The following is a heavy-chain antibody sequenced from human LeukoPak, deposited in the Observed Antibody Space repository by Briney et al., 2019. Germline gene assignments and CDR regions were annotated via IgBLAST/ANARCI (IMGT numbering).Heavy chain of an antibody. Sequence: SETLSLTCTVSGGSISSYYWSWIRQPPGKGLEWIGYIYYSGSTNYNPSLKSRVTISVDTSKNQFPLKLSSVTAADTAVYYCAREFGELPGGNEGYWGQGTLVTVSS. CDR3: AREFGELPGGNEGY. V-gene: IGHV4-59*12. D-gene: IGHD3-10*01. CDR1: GGSISSYY. CDR2: IYYSGST. J-gene: IGHJ4*02.